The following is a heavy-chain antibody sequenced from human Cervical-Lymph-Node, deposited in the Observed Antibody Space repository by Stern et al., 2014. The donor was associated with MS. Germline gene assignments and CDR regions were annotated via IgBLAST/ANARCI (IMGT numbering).Heavy chain of an antibody. CDR1: GFTFSMYD. CDR2: IGTGSDT. Sequence: EVQLLESGGGLVQPGGSLRLSCAASGFTFSMYDMHWVRQAAGKGLEWVSAIGTGSDTPYAVSVKGRFTISREYATSSLYLQMNSLRAGDTGVYYCARGKNLLVFPRNYGLDVWGQGTTVTVSS. J-gene: IGHJ6*02. CDR3: ARGKNLLVFPRNYGLDV. V-gene: IGHV3-13*01. D-gene: IGHD2-8*01.